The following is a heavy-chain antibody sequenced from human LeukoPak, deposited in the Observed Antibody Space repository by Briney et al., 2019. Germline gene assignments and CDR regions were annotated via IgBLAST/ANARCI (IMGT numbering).Heavy chain of an antibody. CDR2: IKEDGSQT. Sequence: GGSLRLSCAASGFTFSRYWMTWVRQAPGKGLEWVATIKEDGSQTYYVDSVKGRFTISRDNAKNSLYLQMNSLRAEDTAVYYCARDPADYWGQGTLVTVSS. CDR1: GFTFSRYW. J-gene: IGHJ4*01. CDR3: ARDPADY. V-gene: IGHV3-7*01.